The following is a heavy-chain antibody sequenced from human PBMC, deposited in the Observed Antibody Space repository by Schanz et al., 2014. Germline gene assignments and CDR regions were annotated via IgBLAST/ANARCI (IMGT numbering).Heavy chain of an antibody. CDR3: AKEVGATLFHWFDP. J-gene: IGHJ5*02. CDR1: GFTFTGHW. CDR2: IKEDGSKK. V-gene: IGHV3-7*03. Sequence: DVQLVESGGGLVQPGGSLRLSCAASGFTFTGHWMSWVRQAPGKGLEWVANIKEDGSKKYYVDSVRGRFTISRDNAKNSLYLQLNSLRAEDTAVYYCAKEVGATLFHWFDPWGQGTLVTVSS. D-gene: IGHD1-26*01.